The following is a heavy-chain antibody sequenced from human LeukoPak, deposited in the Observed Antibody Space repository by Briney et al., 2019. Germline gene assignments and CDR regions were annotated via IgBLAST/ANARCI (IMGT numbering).Heavy chain of an antibody. D-gene: IGHD2-2*03. J-gene: IGHJ3*02. Sequence: GGSLRLSCAASGFTFSTYGMRWVRQAPGKGLEWVSFIRYVGINKYYADSVKGRFTISRDNSKNTLYLQMNSLRAEDTAVYYCGKVGYCSRTDCYHAFDIWGQGTMVTVSA. CDR2: IRYVGINK. CDR1: GFTFSTYG. CDR3: GKVGYCSRTDCYHAFDI. V-gene: IGHV3-30*02.